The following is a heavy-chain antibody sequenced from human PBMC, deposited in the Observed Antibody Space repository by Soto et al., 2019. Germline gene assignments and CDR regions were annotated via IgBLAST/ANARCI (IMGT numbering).Heavy chain of an antibody. Sequence: ASVKVSCKASGYTFTSYGISSVRQAPGKGLEWMGWISAYNGNTNYAQKLQGRVTMTTDTSTSTAYMELRSLRSDDTAVYYCARAGYGSGSYILDYWGQGTLVTVSS. CDR2: ISAYNGNT. V-gene: IGHV1-18*04. CDR1: GYTFTSYG. CDR3: ARAGYGSGSYILDY. J-gene: IGHJ4*02. D-gene: IGHD3-10*01.